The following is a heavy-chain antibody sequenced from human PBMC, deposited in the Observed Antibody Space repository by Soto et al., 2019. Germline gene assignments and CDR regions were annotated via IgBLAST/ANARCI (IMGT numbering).Heavy chain of an antibody. D-gene: IGHD3-10*01. J-gene: IGHJ4*02. CDR3: ARLWFGEPVDY. Sequence: SETLPLTYTVSGGSISNYYWSWIRQPPGKGLEWIGYIYYSGSTNYNPSLKSRVTISVDTSKNQFSLKLSSVTSADTAVYYCARLWFGEPVDYWGQGTLVTVSS. CDR1: GGSISNYY. CDR2: IYYSGST. V-gene: IGHV4-59*08.